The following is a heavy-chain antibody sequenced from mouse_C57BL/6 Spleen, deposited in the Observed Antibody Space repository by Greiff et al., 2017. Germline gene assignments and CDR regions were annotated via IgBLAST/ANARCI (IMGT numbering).Heavy chain of an antibody. Sequence: VQLQQSGAELARPGASVKMSCKASGYTFTSYTMHWVKQRPGQGLEWIGYINPSSGYTKYNQKFKDKATLTADNSSSTAYMQLSSLTSEDSADYYGARSDYGSSPWAMDYWGQGTSVTVSS. CDR2: INPSSGYT. CDR1: GYTFTSYT. D-gene: IGHD1-1*01. J-gene: IGHJ4*01. V-gene: IGHV1-4*01. CDR3: ARSDYGSSPWAMDY.